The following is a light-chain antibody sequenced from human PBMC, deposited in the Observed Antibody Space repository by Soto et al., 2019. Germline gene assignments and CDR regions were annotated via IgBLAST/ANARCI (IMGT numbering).Light chain of an antibody. Sequence: EIVLTQSPGTLSLSPGERATLSCRASQSVRSSYLAWYQQKPGQAPRLLIYAASSRATGIPGRFSGSGSATDFTLTIRRLEPEDVAVYYCQQYGSSPLTFGGGTKVEIK. CDR1: QSVRSSY. CDR2: AAS. J-gene: IGKJ4*01. CDR3: QQYGSSPLT. V-gene: IGKV3-20*01.